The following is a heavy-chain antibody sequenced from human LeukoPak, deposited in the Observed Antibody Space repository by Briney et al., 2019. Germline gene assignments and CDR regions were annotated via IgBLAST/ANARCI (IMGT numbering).Heavy chain of an antibody. CDR3: ARGVGYYYGSGSHFDY. CDR2: IYYSGST. Sequence: SETLSLTCTVSGDSISSSSYYWGWIRQPPEKGLEWIGSIYYSGSTYYNPSLKSRVTISVDTSKNQFSLKLSSVTAADTAVYYCARGVGYYYGSGSHFDYWGQGTLVTVSS. CDR1: GDSISSSSYY. D-gene: IGHD3-10*01. J-gene: IGHJ4*02. V-gene: IGHV4-39*07.